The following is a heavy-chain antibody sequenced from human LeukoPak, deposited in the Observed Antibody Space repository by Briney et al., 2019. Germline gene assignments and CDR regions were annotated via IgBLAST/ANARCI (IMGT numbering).Heavy chain of an antibody. V-gene: IGHV1-69*13. CDR2: IIPIFDTA. D-gene: IGHD1-26*01. J-gene: IGHJ4*02. CDR3: ARTVPVKSGSYPC. CDR1: GGTSSSYA. Sequence: EASVKVSCKASGGTSSSYAISWVRQAPGQGLEWMGRIIPIFDTANYAQKFQGRVTITADESTSTAYMELSSLRSEDTAVYYCARTVPVKSGSYPCWGQGTLVTVSS.